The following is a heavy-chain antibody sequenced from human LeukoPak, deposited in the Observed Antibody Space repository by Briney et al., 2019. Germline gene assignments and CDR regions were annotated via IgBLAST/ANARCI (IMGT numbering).Heavy chain of an antibody. CDR3: ARSTRQYSEEWLLGAFDI. CDR2: IIPIFGTA. Sequence: SVKVSCKASGGTFSSYAISWVRQAPGQGLEWMGGIIPIFGTANYAQKFQGRVTITADESTSTAYMELSSLRSEDTAVYYCARSTRQYSEEWLLGAFDIWGQGTMVTASS. J-gene: IGHJ3*02. D-gene: IGHD3-3*01. CDR1: GGTFSSYA. V-gene: IGHV1-69*13.